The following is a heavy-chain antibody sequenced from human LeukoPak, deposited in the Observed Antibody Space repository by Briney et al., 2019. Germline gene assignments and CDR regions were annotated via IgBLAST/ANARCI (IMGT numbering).Heavy chain of an antibody. CDR2: IWYDGSNK. V-gene: IGHV3-33*01. D-gene: IGHD6-19*01. CDR1: GFTFSSYG. CDR3: ARSPPGIAVAGFDY. J-gene: IGHJ4*02. Sequence: GRSLRLSCAASGFTFSSYGMPWVRQAPGKGLEWVAVIWYDGSNKYYADSVKGRFTISRDNSKNTLYLQMNSLRAEDTAVYYCARSPPGIAVAGFDYWGQGTLVTVSS.